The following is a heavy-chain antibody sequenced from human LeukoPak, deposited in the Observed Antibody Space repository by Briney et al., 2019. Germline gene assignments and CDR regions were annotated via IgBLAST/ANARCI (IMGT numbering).Heavy chain of an antibody. CDR2: IYYSGNT. V-gene: IGHV4-31*03. D-gene: IGHD5-24*01. J-gene: IGHJ3*02. CDR3: ARFRDGSRPFDI. CDR1: GGSISSGGYN. Sequence: SETLSLTCTVSGGSISSGGYNWNWIRHLPGKGLEWIGYIYYSGNTYYNPSLKSRITISLDTSETQFSLKLSSVTAADMAVYYCARFRDGSRPFDIWGQGTMVTVSS.